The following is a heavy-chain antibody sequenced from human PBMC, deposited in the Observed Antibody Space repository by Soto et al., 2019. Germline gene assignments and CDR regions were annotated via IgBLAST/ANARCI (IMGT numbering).Heavy chain of an antibody. J-gene: IGHJ3*02. V-gene: IGHV3-23*01. CDR2: ISGSGGST. CDR3: AKFFSIVVAASDAFDI. CDR1: GFTFSSYA. Sequence: PGGSLRLSCAASGFTFSSYAMSWVRQAPGKGLEWVSAISGSGGSTYYADSVKGRFTISRDNSKNTLYLQMNSLRAEDTAVYYCAKFFSIVVAASDAFDIWGQGTMVTVSS. D-gene: IGHD2-15*01.